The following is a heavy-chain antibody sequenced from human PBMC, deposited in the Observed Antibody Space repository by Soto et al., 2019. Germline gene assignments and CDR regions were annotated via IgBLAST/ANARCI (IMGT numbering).Heavy chain of an antibody. CDR2: ISSSSSTI. D-gene: IGHD6-13*01. V-gene: IGHV3-48*02. J-gene: IGHJ6*02. Sequence: GGSLRLSCAASGFTFSSYSMNWVRQAPGKGLEWVSYISSSSSTIYYADSVKGRFTISRDNAKNSLYLQMNSLRDEDTAVYYCARDGPAGIAAAGRGMDVWGQGTTVTVSS. CDR1: GFTFSSYS. CDR3: ARDGPAGIAAAGRGMDV.